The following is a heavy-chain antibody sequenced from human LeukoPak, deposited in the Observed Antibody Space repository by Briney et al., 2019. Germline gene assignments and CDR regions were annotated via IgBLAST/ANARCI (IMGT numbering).Heavy chain of an antibody. CDR2: IYGGGST. J-gene: IGHJ1*01. D-gene: IGHD3-22*01. CDR3: ARAYDSSGHWPEYFHH. Sequence: GGSLRLSCAASGFAVSNNYMSWVRQAPGKGLEWVSIIYGGGSTYYADSVNGRFTISRHNSQNTLFLQMNSLRTEDTAVYYCARAYDSSGHWPEYFHHWGQGTLVTVSS. V-gene: IGHV3-53*04. CDR1: GFAVSNNY.